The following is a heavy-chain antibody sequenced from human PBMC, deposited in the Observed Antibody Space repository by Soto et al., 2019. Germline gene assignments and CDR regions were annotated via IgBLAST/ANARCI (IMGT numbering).Heavy chain of an antibody. CDR3: ARGTRNEKGLAGHYDAFDI. CDR2: ISAYNGNT. D-gene: IGHD6-19*01. J-gene: IGHJ3*02. Sequence: ASVKVSCKASGYTFTSYGISWVRQAPGQGLEWMGWISAYNGNTNYAQKLQGRVPMTTDTSTSTAYMELRSLRSDDMAAYYCARGTRNEKGLAGHYDAFDIWGQGTMVTVSS. V-gene: IGHV1-18*03. CDR1: GYTFTSYG.